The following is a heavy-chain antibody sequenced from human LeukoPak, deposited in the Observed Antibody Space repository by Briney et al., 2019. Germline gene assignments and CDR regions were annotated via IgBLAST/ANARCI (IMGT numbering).Heavy chain of an antibody. CDR3: ASALGAVAGT. D-gene: IGHD6-19*01. CDR2: IIQDGSEK. V-gene: IGHV3-7*01. CDR1: GFIFSGYA. J-gene: IGHJ5*02. Sequence: GGSLRLSCVASGFIFSGYAMQWVRQAPGKGLEWVANIIQDGSEKYYVDSVKGRFTISRDNAKNSLYLQMNSLTAEDTAVYYCASALGAVAGTWGQGTLLTVSS.